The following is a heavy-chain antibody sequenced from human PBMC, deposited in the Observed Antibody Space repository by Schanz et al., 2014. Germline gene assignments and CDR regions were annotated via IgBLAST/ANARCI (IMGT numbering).Heavy chain of an antibody. J-gene: IGHJ4*02. D-gene: IGHD6-19*01. CDR1: GFTFSDYY. V-gene: IGHV3-11*03. Sequence: VQLLESGGGLVKPGGSLRLSCAASGFTFSDYYMSWIRQAPGKGLEWVSDISSGSSYANYADSVKGRFTISRDIAKNSLYLQMNSLRAEDTALYYCAIIGVMVAVAGTRADYWGQGTLVTVSS. CDR2: ISSGSSYA. CDR3: AIIGVMVAVAGTRADY.